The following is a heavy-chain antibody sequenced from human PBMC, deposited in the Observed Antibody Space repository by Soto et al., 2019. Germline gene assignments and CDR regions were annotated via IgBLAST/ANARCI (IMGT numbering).Heavy chain of an antibody. J-gene: IGHJ4*02. CDR3: AKGHLLLLVTDFDS. CDR2: ISHDGTEK. V-gene: IGHV3-30*18. CDR1: GFMFRNYG. Sequence: QVQLVESGGGVVQAGMSLRLSCAASGFMFRNYGMHWVRQAPGKGMEWLALISHDGTEKYYGDAVKGRFTISRDNSQNTLFLNMNSLRPEDTAVYYGAKGHLLLLVTDFDSWGQGILVSVSS.